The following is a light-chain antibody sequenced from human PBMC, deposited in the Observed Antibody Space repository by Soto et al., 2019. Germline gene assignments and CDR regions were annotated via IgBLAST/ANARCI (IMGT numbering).Light chain of an antibody. V-gene: IGKV3-11*01. CDR2: DVF. Sequence: IVLTQSPATLSLSPGERATLSCRASQSVGNNLAWYQQKPGQAPRLLIYDVFNRATGIPARFSGSGSGTDFPLTISSLEPEDVAVYYCLQRSVWPWTFGQGTKVEVK. CDR1: QSVGNN. J-gene: IGKJ1*01. CDR3: LQRSVWPWT.